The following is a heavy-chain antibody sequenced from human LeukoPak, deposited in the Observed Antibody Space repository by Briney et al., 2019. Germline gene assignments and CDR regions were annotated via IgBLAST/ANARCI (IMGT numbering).Heavy chain of an antibody. D-gene: IGHD6-6*01. J-gene: IGHJ5*02. CDR2: IWNSGST. Sequence: SQTLSLTCSVSGDSISSRTYYWTWIRQHPEKGLEWIGYIWNSGSTNYNPALKSRVTISVDRSKNQFSLKLTSVTAADTAIYYCARDVSSMFPNWFDPWGQGILVIVSS. CDR3: ARDVSSMFPNWFDP. V-gene: IGHV4-31*03. CDR1: GDSISSRTYY.